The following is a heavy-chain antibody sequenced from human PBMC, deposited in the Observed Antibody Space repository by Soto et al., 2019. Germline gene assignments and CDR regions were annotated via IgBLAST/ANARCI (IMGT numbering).Heavy chain of an antibody. CDR2: IYRTGST. CDR1: GGSFTSNNW. CDR3: ASRDPGTSVDY. Sequence: SETLSLTCAVFGGSFTSNNWWTWVRQPPGQGLEWIGEIYRTGSTNYNPSLKSRVTISLDKSENQFSLKVTSLTAADTAVYYCASRDPGTSVDYWGQGTLVTVSS. D-gene: IGHD1-7*01. J-gene: IGHJ4*02. V-gene: IGHV4-4*02.